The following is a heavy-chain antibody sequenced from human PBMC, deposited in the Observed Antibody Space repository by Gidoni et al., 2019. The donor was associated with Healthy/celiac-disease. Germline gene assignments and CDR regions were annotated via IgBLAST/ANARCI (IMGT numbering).Heavy chain of an antibody. D-gene: IGHD3-22*01. CDR1: GFTFSSYD. J-gene: IGHJ4*02. V-gene: IGHV3-23*01. CDR3: AKEGAYYYDSSGYYPFDY. CDR2: ISGSGGST. Sequence: EVQLLESGGGLVQPGGSLRLSCAASGFTFSSYDMSWVRQAPGKGLEWVSAISGSGGSTYYADSVKGRFTISRDNSKNTLYLQMNSLRAEDTAVYYCAKEGAYYYDSSGYYPFDYWGQGTLVTVSS.